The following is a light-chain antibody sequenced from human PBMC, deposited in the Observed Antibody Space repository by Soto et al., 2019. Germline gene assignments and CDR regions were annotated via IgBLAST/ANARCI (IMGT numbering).Light chain of an antibody. Sequence: EIVLTQSPDTLSLSPGERATLSCRASQSVSIYLAWYQHRPGQAPRLLVYGASSRATGIPDRFSGSGSGTDFTLTISRLEPEDFAVYYCQQYGSSPRTFGQGTKVDIK. CDR2: GAS. CDR1: QSVSIY. J-gene: IGKJ1*01. CDR3: QQYGSSPRT. V-gene: IGKV3-20*01.